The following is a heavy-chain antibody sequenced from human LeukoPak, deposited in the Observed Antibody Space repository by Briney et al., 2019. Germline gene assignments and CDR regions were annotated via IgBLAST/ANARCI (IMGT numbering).Heavy chain of an antibody. CDR2: IIPIFGTA. CDR3: ARARNCGGDCYAFDY. CDR1: GGTFSSYA. D-gene: IGHD2-21*02. V-gene: IGHV1-69*05. J-gene: IGHJ4*02. Sequence: SVKVSCKASGGTFSSYAISWVRQAPGQGLEWTGRIIPIFGTANYAQKFQGRVTITTDESTSTAYMELSSLRSEDTAVYYCARARNCGGDCYAFDYWGQGTLVTVSS.